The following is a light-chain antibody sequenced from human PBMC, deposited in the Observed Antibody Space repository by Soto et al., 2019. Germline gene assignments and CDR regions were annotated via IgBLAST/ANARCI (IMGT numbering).Light chain of an antibody. CDR2: EVN. CDR1: SSDVGNYKY. Sequence: QSALTQPASVSGSPGQSVTISCTGTSSDVGNYKYVSWYQQHPGKAPKLIISEVNSRPSGVSDRFSGSKSGNTAFLTISGLQAEDEADYFCSSYSTTSTLVVFGGGTQLTVL. V-gene: IGLV2-14*01. CDR3: SSYSTTSTLVV. J-gene: IGLJ3*02.